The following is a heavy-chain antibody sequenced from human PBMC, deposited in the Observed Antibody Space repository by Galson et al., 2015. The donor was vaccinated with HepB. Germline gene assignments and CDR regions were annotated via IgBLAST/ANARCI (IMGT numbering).Heavy chain of an antibody. D-gene: IGHD3-3*01. CDR3: ARGGVPSVEGSTFDY. J-gene: IGHJ4*02. CDR2: INPYNGDT. Sequence: SVKVSCKAYRFTFTKFSINWVRQAPGQGLEWMGWINPYNGDTNYARKFQGRVTITTDTSTSTTYMELRSLRSDDTAVYFCARGGVPSVEGSTFDYWGQGSLVTVSS. V-gene: IGHV1-18*01. CDR1: RFTFTKFS.